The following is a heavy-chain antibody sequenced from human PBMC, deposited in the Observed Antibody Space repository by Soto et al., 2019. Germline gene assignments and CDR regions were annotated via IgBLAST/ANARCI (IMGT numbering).Heavy chain of an antibody. Sequence: QVQLVESGGGLVKPGGSLRLSCAASGFTFSDYYMSWIRQAPGKGLEWVSYISSSGSTIYYADSVKGRFPISRDNAKNSLHPQMNSLRADDTAVYYSARDPNEGGARPDGALLPDYWGQGTMVTVSS. J-gene: IGHJ4*02. CDR2: ISSSGSTI. V-gene: IGHV3-11*01. CDR1: GFTFSDYY. CDR3: ARDPNEGGARPDGALLPDY. D-gene: IGHD6-6*01.